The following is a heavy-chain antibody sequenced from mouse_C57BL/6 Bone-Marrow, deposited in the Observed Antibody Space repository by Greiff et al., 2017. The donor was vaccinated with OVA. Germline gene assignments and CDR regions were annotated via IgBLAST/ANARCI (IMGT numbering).Heavy chain of an antibody. Sequence: QVQLQQSGAELARPGASVKLSCKASGYTFTSYGISWVKQRTGQGLEWIGEIYPRSGNTYYNEKFKGKATLTADKSSSTAYMELRSLTSDDSAVYFCARSPIYYYGSSFAYWGQGTLVTVSA. V-gene: IGHV1-81*01. CDR1: GYTFTSYG. D-gene: IGHD1-1*01. CDR3: ARSPIYYYGSSFAY. J-gene: IGHJ3*01. CDR2: IYPRSGNT.